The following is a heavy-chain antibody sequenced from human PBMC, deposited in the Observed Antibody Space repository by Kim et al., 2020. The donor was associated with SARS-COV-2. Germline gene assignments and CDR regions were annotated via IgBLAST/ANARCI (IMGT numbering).Heavy chain of an antibody. CDR2: IKSDGTET. D-gene: IGHD3-3*01. V-gene: IGHV3-74*03. Sequence: GGSLRLSCAASGFTFNNVWMHWVRQAPGKGLVWVARIKSDGTETTYADAVKGRFVISRDNAENTLYLQMGSLRGEDTATYFCVRAEGVWSATLSDSWGRGTMVAVSS. CDR1: GFTFNNVW. J-gene: IGHJ4*02. CDR3: VRAEGVWSATLSDS.